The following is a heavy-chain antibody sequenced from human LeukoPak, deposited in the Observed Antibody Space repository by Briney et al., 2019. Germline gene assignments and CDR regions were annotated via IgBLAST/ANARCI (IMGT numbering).Heavy chain of an antibody. J-gene: IGHJ4*02. V-gene: IGHV3-23*01. D-gene: IGHD6-13*01. Sequence: GGSLRLSCAASGFTFSSYAMSWVRQAPGKGLEWVSAISGSGGGTYYADSVKGRFTISRDNSKNTLYLQMNSLRAEDTAVYYCAKDIAAAGRGYFDYWGQGTLVTVSS. CDR2: ISGSGGGT. CDR1: GFTFSSYA. CDR3: AKDIAAAGRGYFDY.